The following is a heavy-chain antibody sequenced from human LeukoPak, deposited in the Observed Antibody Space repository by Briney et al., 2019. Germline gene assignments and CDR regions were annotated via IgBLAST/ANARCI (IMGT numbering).Heavy chain of an antibody. J-gene: IGHJ4*02. CDR1: GGSISSYY. V-gene: IGHV4-4*07. CDR3: ARGGGDWGFHQSDY. CDR2: IYTSGST. D-gene: IGHD2-21*01. Sequence: SETLSLTCTVSGGSISSYYWSWIRQSAGKGLEWIGRIYTSGSTNYNPSLKSRVTMSVDTSKNQFSLKLSSVTAADTAVYYCARGGGDWGFHQSDYWGQGTLVTVSS.